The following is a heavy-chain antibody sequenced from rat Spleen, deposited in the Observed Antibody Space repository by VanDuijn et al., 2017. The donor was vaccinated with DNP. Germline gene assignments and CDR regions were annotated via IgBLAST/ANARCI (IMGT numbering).Heavy chain of an antibody. J-gene: IGHJ2*01. CDR2: INTDGGST. V-gene: IGHV5-58*01. CDR3: ARWNYYGYNGFDY. D-gene: IGHD1-9*01. CDR1: GFTFNNYW. Sequence: EVQLVESGGGPVQPGRSLKLSCVASGFTFNNYWMTWIRQAPGKGLEWVSSINTDGGSTYYPDSVKGRFTISRDNAENTVYLQMNSLRSEDTATYYCARWNYYGYNGFDYWGQGVMVTVSS.